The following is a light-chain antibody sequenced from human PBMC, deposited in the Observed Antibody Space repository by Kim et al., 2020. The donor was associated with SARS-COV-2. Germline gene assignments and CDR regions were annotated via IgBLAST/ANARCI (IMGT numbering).Light chain of an antibody. V-gene: IGKV1D-13*01. CDR3: QHFNNYRT. J-gene: IGKJ5*01. CDR1: QSISSG. CDR2: EAS. Sequence: AIQLTQSPSSLSASVGDRVTITCRASQSISSGLAWYQQKPGKAPKLLIYEASSLESGVPSRFSGSGSGTDFTLTISSLQPEDFATYYCQHFNNYRTFGQGTRLEIK.